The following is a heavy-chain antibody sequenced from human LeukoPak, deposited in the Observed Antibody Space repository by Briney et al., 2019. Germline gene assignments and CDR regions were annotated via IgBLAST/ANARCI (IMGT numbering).Heavy chain of an antibody. CDR2: ISAYNGNT. Sequence: GASVKVSCKASGYTFTSYGISWVRQAPGQGLEWMGWISAYNGNTNYAQKLQGRVTMTTDTSTSTAYMVLTNLKFDDTAVYYCVRARGCSNCVLTDGFDSWGQGTKVTVSS. CDR3: VRARGCSNCVLTDGFDS. J-gene: IGHJ3*01. V-gene: IGHV1-18*01. CDR1: GYTFTSYG. D-gene: IGHD6-13*01.